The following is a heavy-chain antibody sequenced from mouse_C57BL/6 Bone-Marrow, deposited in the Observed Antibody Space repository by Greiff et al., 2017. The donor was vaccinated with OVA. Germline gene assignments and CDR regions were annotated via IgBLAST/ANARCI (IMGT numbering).Heavy chain of an antibody. Sequence: EVQGVESGTVLARPGASVKMSCKTSGYTFTSYWMHWVKQRPGQGLEWIGALYPGNSDTSYNQKFKGKAKLTAVTSASTAYMELSSLTNEDSAVYYCTRRVTTVGYYAMDYWGQGTSVTVSS. CDR2: LYPGNSDT. V-gene: IGHV1-5*01. CDR1: GYTFTSYW. CDR3: TRRVTTVGYYAMDY. D-gene: IGHD1-1*01. J-gene: IGHJ4*01.